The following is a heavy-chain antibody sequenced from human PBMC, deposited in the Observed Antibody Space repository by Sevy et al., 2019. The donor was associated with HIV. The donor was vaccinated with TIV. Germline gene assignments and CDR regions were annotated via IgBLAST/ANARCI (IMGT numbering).Heavy chain of an antibody. CDR2: MNPNSGNT. CDR3: AGVGDLSGYDY. CDR1: GYTFTSYD. Sequence: ASVKVSCKASGYTFTSYDINWVRQATGQELGWMGWMNPNSGNTGYAQKLQGRVTMTSNTSISTAYMELSSLRSEDTDVYYCAGVGDLSGYDYWGQGTLVTVSS. V-gene: IGHV1-8*01. J-gene: IGHJ4*02. D-gene: IGHD5-12*01.